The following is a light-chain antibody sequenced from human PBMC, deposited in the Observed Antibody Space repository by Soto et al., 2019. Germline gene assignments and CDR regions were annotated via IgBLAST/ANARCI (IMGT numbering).Light chain of an antibody. J-gene: IGLJ1*01. CDR2: DVS. V-gene: IGLV2-14*01. CDR3: SSYASSSTYV. Sequence: QSVLTQPASVSGSHGQSITSSCTGTSSDVGGYNYVSWYQQHPGKAPQLMIYDVSNRPSGVSNRFSGSKSGNTASLTISGLQAEDEADYYCSSYASSSTYVFGTGTNVTVL. CDR1: SSDVGGYNY.